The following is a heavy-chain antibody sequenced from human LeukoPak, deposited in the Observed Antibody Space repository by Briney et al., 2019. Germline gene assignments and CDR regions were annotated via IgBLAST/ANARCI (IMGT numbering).Heavy chain of an antibody. Sequence: ASVNVSCTASGYSFTSFDVNWVRQATCQGLEWMGWMSPHSGHTGYAQKFQGRVTMISDTSISTAFMELSSLGSEDTAVYYCTRGFFADGNGDYNKELDFWGQGTQVTVSS. CDR1: GYSFTSFD. CDR2: MSPHSGHT. CDR3: TRGFFADGNGDYNKELDF. J-gene: IGHJ4*02. V-gene: IGHV1-8*01. D-gene: IGHD2-21*02.